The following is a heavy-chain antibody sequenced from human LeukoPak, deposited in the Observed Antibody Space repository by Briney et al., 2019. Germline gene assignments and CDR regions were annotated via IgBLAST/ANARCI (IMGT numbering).Heavy chain of an antibody. D-gene: IGHD6-13*01. Sequence: SETLSLTCTVSGGSMTHYFWNWIRQPPGKGLEWIGYTHTSGSPDYSRSLKSRVTISLDTSKNQFSLMLSSVTAADTAVYFCARDHLAAAGHYYYGMDVWGQGTAVTVSS. CDR2: THTSGSP. CDR1: GGSMTHYF. V-gene: IGHV4-59*01. CDR3: ARDHLAAAGHYYYGMDV. J-gene: IGHJ6*02.